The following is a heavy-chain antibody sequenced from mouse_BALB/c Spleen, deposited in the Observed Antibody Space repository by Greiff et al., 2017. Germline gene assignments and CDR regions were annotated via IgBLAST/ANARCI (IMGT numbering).Heavy chain of an antibody. CDR2: ISSGGSYT. Sequence: EVNLVESGGGLVKPGGSLKLSCAASGFTFSSYTMSWVRQTPEKRLEWVATISSGGSYTYYPDSVKGRFTISRDNAKNTLYLQMSSLKSEDTAMYYCTRGKLDPFAYWGQGTLVTVSA. V-gene: IGHV5-6-4*01. CDR1: GFTFSSYT. CDR3: TRGKLDPFAY. J-gene: IGHJ3*01.